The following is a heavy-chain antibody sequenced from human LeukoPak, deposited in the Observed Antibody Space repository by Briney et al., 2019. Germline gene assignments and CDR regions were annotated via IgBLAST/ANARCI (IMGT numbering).Heavy chain of an antibody. J-gene: IGHJ5*02. Sequence: SETLSLTCAVSGGSFSGYYWSWIRQPPGKGLEWIGEINHSGSTNYNPSLKSRVTISVDTSKNQFSLKLSSGTAADTAVYYCARAVDFWSGTNWFDPWGQGTLVTVSS. V-gene: IGHV4-34*01. CDR2: INHSGST. D-gene: IGHD3-3*01. CDR3: ARAVDFWSGTNWFDP. CDR1: GGSFSGYY.